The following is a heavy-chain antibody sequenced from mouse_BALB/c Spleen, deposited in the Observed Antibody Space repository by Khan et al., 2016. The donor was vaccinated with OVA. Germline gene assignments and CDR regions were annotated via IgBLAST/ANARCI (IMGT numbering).Heavy chain of an antibody. V-gene: IGHV2-6-1*01. CDR2: MWSDGST. CDR1: GFSSTNYG. CDR3: ARQPYYHYNVMDY. J-gene: IGHJ4*01. Sequence: QVQLKESGPGLVAPSQSLSITCTISGFSSTNYGIHWVRQPPGKGLEWLALMWSDGSTTYNSALKSRLTISKDKSKSQVFLKMNSLQTDATAMYFCARQPYYHYNVMDYWGQGTSVTVSS. D-gene: IGHD2-10*01.